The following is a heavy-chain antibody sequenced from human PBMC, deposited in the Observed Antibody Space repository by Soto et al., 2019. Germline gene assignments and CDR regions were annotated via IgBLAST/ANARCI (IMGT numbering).Heavy chain of an antibody. J-gene: IGHJ4*02. CDR2: ISYDGSNK. V-gene: IGHV3-30*18. Sequence: GGSLRLSCAASGFTFSSYGMHWVRQAPGKGLEWVAVISYDGSNKYYADSVKGRFTISRDNSKNTLYLQMNSLRAEDTAVYYCAKDWATYCGGDCYSDYWGQETRVTVSS. CDR1: GFTFSSYG. CDR3: AKDWATYCGGDCYSDY. D-gene: IGHD2-21*02.